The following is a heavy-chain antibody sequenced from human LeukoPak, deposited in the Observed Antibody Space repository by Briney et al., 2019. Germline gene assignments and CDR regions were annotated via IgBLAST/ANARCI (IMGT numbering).Heavy chain of an antibody. D-gene: IGHD4-17*01. V-gene: IGHV3-48*04. J-gene: IGHJ4*02. Sequence: GGALRLSCAAPGFTFSGYSMNWVRQAPGKGLEWVSYISSSSSTIYYADSVKGRFTISRDNAKNSLYLQMNSLRAEDTAVYYCAREIDYGDSAFDYWGQGTLVTVSS. CDR2: ISSSSSTI. CDR3: AREIDYGDSAFDY. CDR1: GFTFSGYS.